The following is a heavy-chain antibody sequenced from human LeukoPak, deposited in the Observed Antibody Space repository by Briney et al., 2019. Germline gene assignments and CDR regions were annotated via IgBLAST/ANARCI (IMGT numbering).Heavy chain of an antibody. Sequence: GGPLRLSCAASGFTFSSYAMSWVRQAPGKGLEWVSTISGSSGSTYYADSMEGRFTISRDNSKNTLYLQMNSLRAEDTAVYYCAKDGVAVGTETDVWGKGTTVTVSS. V-gene: IGHV3-23*01. CDR2: ISGSSGST. CDR1: GFTFSSYA. J-gene: IGHJ6*04. CDR3: AKDGVAVGTETDV. D-gene: IGHD6-19*01.